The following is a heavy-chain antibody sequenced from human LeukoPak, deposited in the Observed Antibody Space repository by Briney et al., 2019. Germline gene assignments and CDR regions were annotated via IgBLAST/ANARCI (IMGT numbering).Heavy chain of an antibody. CDR1: GYTFTSYG. D-gene: IGHD3-10*01. Sequence: GASVKVSCKASGYTFTSYGISWVRQAPGQGLEWMGWISAYNGNTNYAQKFQGRVTITADESTSTAYMELSSLRSEDTAVYYCAREGDYYGSGSYYNVWFDPWGQGTLVTVSS. CDR2: ISAYNGNT. J-gene: IGHJ5*02. CDR3: AREGDYYGSGSYYNVWFDP. V-gene: IGHV1-18*01.